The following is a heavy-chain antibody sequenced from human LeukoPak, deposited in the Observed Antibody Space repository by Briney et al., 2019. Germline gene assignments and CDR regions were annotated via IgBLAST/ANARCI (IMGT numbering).Heavy chain of an antibody. CDR1: GGSFSGYY. D-gene: IGHD5-24*01. CDR2: INHSGST. Sequence: PSETLSLTCAVYGGSFSGYYWSWIRQPPGKGLEWIGEINHSGSTNYNPSLKSRVTISVDTSKNQFSLKLSSVTAADTAVYYCARENNGLFDYWGQGTLVTVSS. V-gene: IGHV4-34*01. CDR3: ARENNGLFDY. J-gene: IGHJ4*02.